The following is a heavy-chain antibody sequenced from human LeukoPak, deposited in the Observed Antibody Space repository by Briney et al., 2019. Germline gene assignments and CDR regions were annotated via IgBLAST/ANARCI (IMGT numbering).Heavy chain of an antibody. J-gene: IGHJ6*03. CDR3: ASQRWLQFSYMDV. D-gene: IGHD5-24*01. CDR1: DDSITMYY. CDR2: VDHTGST. V-gene: IGHV4-59*01. Sequence: PSETLSLTCTVSDDSITMYYWTWIRQPPGKGLEWIGYVDHTGSTKFNPSLNGRVSISRDTSNNFFSLRLRSVTAADTAVYYCASQRWLQFSYMDVWGKGTTVTVSS.